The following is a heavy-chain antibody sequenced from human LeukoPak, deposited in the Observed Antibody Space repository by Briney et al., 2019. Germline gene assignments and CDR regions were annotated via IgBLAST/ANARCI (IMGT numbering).Heavy chain of an antibody. CDR3: ARGDRVGSSGYYFDN. Sequence: PETISLTSPVSGPSVNSGRSYWSWLRRPPGKGLEWIGYLYYSGSTGYNPSLRRRVTMSLDTSNSQFSLKLCSVAAGDTAVYYCARGDRVGSSGYYFDNWGQGTIVSVSS. J-gene: IGHJ4*02. CDR1: GPSVNSGRSY. D-gene: IGHD3-10*01. V-gene: IGHV4-61*01. CDR2: LYYSGST.